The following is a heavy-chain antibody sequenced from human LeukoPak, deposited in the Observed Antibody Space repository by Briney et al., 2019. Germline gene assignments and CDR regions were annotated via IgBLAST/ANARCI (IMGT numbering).Heavy chain of an antibody. CDR3: ARDGDYGDLNDENYYYDYMDV. Sequence: GASVKVSCKASGYTFTGYYMHWVRQAPGQGLEWMGWINPNSGGTNYAQKFQGRVTMTRDTSISTAYMELSRLRSDDTAVFYCARDGDYGDLNDENYYYDYMDVWGKGTTVTISS. D-gene: IGHD4-17*01. CDR2: INPNSGGT. CDR1: GYTFTGYY. V-gene: IGHV1-2*02. J-gene: IGHJ6*03.